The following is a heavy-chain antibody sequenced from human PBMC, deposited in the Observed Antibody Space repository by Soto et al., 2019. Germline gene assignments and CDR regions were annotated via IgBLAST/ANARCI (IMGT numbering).Heavy chain of an antibody. CDR3: ARTSHKVYYFDY. V-gene: IGHV1-8*01. CDR2: MNPISGNT. Sequence: ASVKVSCKASGYTFTSYDINWVRQATGQGLEWMGWMNPISGNTGYAQKFQGRVTMTRNTSISTAYMELSSLRSEDTAVYYCARTSHKVYYFDYWGQGTLVTVSS. D-gene: IGHD2-2*01. J-gene: IGHJ4*02. CDR1: GYTFTSYD.